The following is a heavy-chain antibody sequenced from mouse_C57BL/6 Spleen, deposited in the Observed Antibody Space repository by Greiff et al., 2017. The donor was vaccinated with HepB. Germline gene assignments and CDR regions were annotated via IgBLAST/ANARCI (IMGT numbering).Heavy chain of an antibody. J-gene: IGHJ4*01. Sequence: VQLKQSGPELVKPGASVKISCKASGYSFTDYNMNWVKQSNGKSLEWIGVINPNYGTTSYNQKFKGKATLTVDQSSSTAYMQLNSLTSEDSAVYYCARSGGYPLYYAMDYWGQGTSVTVSS. D-gene: IGHD2-2*01. CDR1: GYSFTDYN. V-gene: IGHV1-39*01. CDR2: INPNYGTT. CDR3: ARSGGYPLYYAMDY.